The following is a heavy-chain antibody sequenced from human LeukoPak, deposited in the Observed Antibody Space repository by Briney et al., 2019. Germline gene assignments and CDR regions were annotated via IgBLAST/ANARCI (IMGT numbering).Heavy chain of an antibody. J-gene: IGHJ4*02. CDR3: ARSIIGTRSKFDY. Sequence: SETLSLTCSVSGGSISSYYWSWIRQPPGKGLEWIGYISYSGSTNYNPSLKSRVTISLDTSKNQFALKLSSVTAADTAVYYCARSIIGTRSKFDYWGQGTLVTVSS. D-gene: IGHD1/OR15-1a*01. CDR2: ISYSGST. CDR1: GGSISSYY. V-gene: IGHV4-59*08.